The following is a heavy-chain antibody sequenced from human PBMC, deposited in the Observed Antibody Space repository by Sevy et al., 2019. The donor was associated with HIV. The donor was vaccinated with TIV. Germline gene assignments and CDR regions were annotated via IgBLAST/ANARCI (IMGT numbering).Heavy chain of an antibody. V-gene: IGHV3-30*04. CDR2: ISYDGSNK. Sequence: GGSLRLSCAASGFTFSSYAMHWVRQAPGKGLEWVAVISYDGSNKYYADSVKGRFTISRDNSKNTLYLEMNSLRIEDKAVYYCARDQGAVVIVAATRFEYWGQGTLVTVSS. CDR1: GFTFSSYA. J-gene: IGHJ4*02. D-gene: IGHD2-15*01. CDR3: ARDQGAVVIVAATRFEY.